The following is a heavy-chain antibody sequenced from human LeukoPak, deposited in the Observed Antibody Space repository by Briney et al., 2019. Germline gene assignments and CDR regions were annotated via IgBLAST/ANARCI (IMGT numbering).Heavy chain of an antibody. D-gene: IGHD4-17*01. CDR3: ARNPYGDYYFAY. CDR1: GFTFSSCR. CDR2: LWYDWSSK. Sequence: GGSLRLSCAAPGFTFSSCRMHWVRGAPGKGLVGLAVLWYDWSSKYYADSVKGRFTISRDNSKNTLYLQMNSLRAEDTAVYYCARNPYGDYYFAYWSQGTLVTVSS. V-gene: IGHV3-33*08. J-gene: IGHJ4*02.